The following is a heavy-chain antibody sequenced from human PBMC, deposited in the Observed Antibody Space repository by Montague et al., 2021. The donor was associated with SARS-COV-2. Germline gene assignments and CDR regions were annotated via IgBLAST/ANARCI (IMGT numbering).Heavy chain of an antibody. J-gene: IGHJ3*02. D-gene: IGHD1-26*01. CDR3: ARDPDSGSYSSDAFDI. Sequence: SLRLSCPASGFTFSSYAMHWVRQAPGKVLEWVAVISYDGSNKYXXXSXXXRFTISRDNSKNTLYLQMNSLRAEDTAVYYCARDPDSGSYSSDAFDIWDQGTMVTVSS. CDR1: GFTFSSYA. V-gene: IGHV3-30-3*01. CDR2: ISYDGSNK.